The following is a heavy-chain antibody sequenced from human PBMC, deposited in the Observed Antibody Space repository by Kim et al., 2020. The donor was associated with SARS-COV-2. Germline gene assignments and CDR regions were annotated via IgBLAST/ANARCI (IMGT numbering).Heavy chain of an antibody. D-gene: IGHD3-9*01. CDR1: GFTFSSYA. CDR2: ISGSGGST. CDR3: AKELQSWYYDILTGYYGFDY. Sequence: GGSLRLSCAASGFTFSSYAMSWVRQAPGKGLEWVSAISGSGGSTYYAYSVKGRFTISRDNSKNTLYLQMNSLRAEDTAVYYCAKELQSWYYDILTGYYGFDYWGQETLDTVSS. J-gene: IGHJ4*02. V-gene: IGHV3-23*01.